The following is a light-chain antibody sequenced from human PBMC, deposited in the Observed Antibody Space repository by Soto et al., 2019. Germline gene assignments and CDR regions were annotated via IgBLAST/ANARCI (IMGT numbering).Light chain of an antibody. CDR1: HIIVNY. Sequence: DIQMTQSPSSLSASVGDRVTITCRASHIIVNYLNWYQWKPGKAPKLLIYAASSLQSGVSSRFSGSGSGTDFTLTINSLQPEDCATCDCQQSYCVPLTFGGGTKV. CDR3: QQSYCVPLT. V-gene: IGKV1-39*01. CDR2: AAS. J-gene: IGKJ4*01.